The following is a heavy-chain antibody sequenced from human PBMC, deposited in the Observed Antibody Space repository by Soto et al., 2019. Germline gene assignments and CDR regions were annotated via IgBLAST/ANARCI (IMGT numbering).Heavy chain of an antibody. D-gene: IGHD5-18*01. CDR2: IYSAGST. CDR1: GFTLASYG. J-gene: IGHJ4*02. CDR3: ARAREPEYSSAIFLDI. V-gene: IGHV3-53*01. Sequence: GGSLRLSCAASGFTLASYGMGWVRQAPGKGLQWVSVIYSAGSTYYANSVKGRFTISRDISTNMVYLQMSSLTDEDTAVYYCARAREPEYSSAIFLDIWGQGALVTVSS.